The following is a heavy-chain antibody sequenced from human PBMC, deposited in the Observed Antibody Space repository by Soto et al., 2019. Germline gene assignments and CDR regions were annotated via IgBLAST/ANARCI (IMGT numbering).Heavy chain of an antibody. V-gene: IGHV4-39*01. CDR2: MSYSRST. Sequence: QLQLQESGPGLVKPSETLSLTCFVSGCSISSNNYYWGWIRQPPGKGLEWIGSMSYSRSTYYSPSLKSRVTISVDTSKNQFSLKLTSVPAADAAVYYCASHFRPTNWRVVYFDYWGQGPLVTVSS. J-gene: IGHJ4*02. D-gene: IGHD1-1*01. CDR1: GCSISSNNYY. CDR3: ASHFRPTNWRVVYFDY.